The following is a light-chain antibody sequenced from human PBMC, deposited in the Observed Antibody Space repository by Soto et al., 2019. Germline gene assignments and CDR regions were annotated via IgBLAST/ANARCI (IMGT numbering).Light chain of an antibody. J-gene: IGLJ1*01. CDR1: SSDVGAYNY. CDR3: CSFTSITTYV. Sequence: QSALAQPASVSGSLGQSITISCTGNSSDVGAYNYVSWYQQQPGKAPKLMISEVSNRPSGVSNRFSGSKSGNTASLIISGLQAEDEADYYCCSFTSITTYVFGTGTKV. V-gene: IGLV2-14*01. CDR2: EVS.